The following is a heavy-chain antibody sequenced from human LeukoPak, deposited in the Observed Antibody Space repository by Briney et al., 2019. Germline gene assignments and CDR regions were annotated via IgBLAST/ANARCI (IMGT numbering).Heavy chain of an antibody. J-gene: IGHJ4*02. CDR3: ARGGGYDSLDY. V-gene: IGHV3-23*01. CDR1: GFSFSSYA. CDR2: INYSGSST. Sequence: GGSLRLSCVASGFSFSSYAMIWVRQAPGKGLEWVSVINYSGSSTYYADSVKGRFTISRDNSKNTLYLQMNSLRAEDTAVYYCARGGGYDSLDYWGQGTLVTVSS. D-gene: IGHD5-12*01.